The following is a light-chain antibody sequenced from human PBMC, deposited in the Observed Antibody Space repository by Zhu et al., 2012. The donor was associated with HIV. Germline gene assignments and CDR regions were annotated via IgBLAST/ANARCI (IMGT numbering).Light chain of an antibody. CDR3: QKYGDSPRT. Sequence: EFLLTQSPGTLSVSPGERATLSCRASQTVSSSYLAWYQQKPGQAPRLLIYGTSNRATDIPDRFSGSGSGTDFTLTIIRLEPEDFAVYYCQKYGDSPRTFGQGTKVEIK. CDR2: GTS. V-gene: IGKV3-20*01. J-gene: IGKJ1*01. CDR1: QTVSSSY.